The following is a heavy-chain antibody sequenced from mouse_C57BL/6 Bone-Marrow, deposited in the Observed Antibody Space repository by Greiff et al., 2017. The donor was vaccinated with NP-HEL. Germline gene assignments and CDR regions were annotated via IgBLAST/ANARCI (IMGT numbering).Heavy chain of an antibody. V-gene: IGHV1-64*01. CDR3: YYEYDWAFAY. CDR1: GYTFTSYW. CDR2: IHPNSGST. D-gene: IGHD2-4*01. J-gene: IGHJ3*01. Sequence: QVQLQQPGAELVKPGASVKLSCKASGYTFTSYWMHWVKQRPGQGLEWIGMIHPNSGSTNYNEKFKSKATLTVDKSSSTAYMQLRSLTSEDSAVYYCYYEYDWAFAYWGQGTLVTVSA.